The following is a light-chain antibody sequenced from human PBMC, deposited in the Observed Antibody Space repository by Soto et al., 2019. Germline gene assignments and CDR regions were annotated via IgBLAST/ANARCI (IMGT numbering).Light chain of an antibody. J-gene: IGKJ1*01. V-gene: IGKV1-5*01. CDR2: DAS. CDR1: QSISSW. Sequence: DIQMTQSPSTLSASVGDRVTITCRASQSISSWLAWYQQKPGKAPKLLIYDASSLESGVPSSFSGSGSGTEFTLTISSLQPDDFATYYCRQYNSYSPATFGQGTKVDIK. CDR3: RQYNSYSPAT.